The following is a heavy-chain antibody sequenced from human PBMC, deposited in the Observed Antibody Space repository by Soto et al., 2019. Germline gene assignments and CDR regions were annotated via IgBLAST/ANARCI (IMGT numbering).Heavy chain of an antibody. D-gene: IGHD3-3*01. CDR2: MNPNSGNT. J-gene: IGHJ6*02. CDR3: ARFYYDFWSGYYYYYYGMDV. CDR1: GYTFTSYD. V-gene: IGHV1-8*01. Sequence: ASVKVSCKASGYTFTSYDINWVRQATGQGLEWMGWMNPNSGNTGYAQKFQGRVTMTRNTSISTAYMELSSLRSEDTAVYYCARFYYDFWSGYYYYYYGMDVWGQGTTVTVSS.